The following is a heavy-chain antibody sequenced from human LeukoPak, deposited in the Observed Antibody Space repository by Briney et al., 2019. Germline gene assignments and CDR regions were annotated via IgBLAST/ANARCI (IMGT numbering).Heavy chain of an antibody. CDR3: GVVITAFDY. CDR1: GGSISSSSYD. J-gene: IGHJ4*02. Sequence: SETLSLTCTVSGGSISSSSYDWGWIRQPPGKGLEWIGSIYYSGSTYYNPSLKSRVTISVDTSKNQFSLKLSSVTAADTAVYYCGVVITAFDYWGQGTLVTVSS. D-gene: IGHD3-22*01. CDR2: IYYSGST. V-gene: IGHV4-39*01.